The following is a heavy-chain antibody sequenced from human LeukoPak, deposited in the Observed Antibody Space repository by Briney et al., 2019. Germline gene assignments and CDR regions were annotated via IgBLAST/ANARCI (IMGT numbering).Heavy chain of an antibody. V-gene: IGHV3-73*01. CDR2: IRSKGNNYAT. CDR1: GFTFSGST. CDR3: TGGIVGASDAFDV. Sequence: GVSLSLSCAASGFTFSGSTMHWVRQASGKGLEWVGRIRSKGNNYATAYAASVKGRFTISREDSKNMAYLQMSRLKTEDTAVYYCTGGIVGASDAFDVWGQGTMVTVSA. J-gene: IGHJ3*01. D-gene: IGHD1-26*01.